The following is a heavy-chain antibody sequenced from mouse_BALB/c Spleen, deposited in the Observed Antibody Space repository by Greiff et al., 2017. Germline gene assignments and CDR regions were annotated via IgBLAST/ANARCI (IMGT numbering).Heavy chain of an antibody. J-gene: IGHJ4*01. CDR1: GYSITSYYA. Sequence: EVQLQESGPGLVKPSQSLSLTCTVTGYSITSYYAWNWIRQFPGNKLEWMGYISYSGSTSYNPSLKSRISITRDTSKNQFFLQLNSVTTEDTATYYCARAEAMDYWGQGTSVTVSS. CDR3: ARAEAMDY. CDR2: ISYSGST. V-gene: IGHV3-2*02.